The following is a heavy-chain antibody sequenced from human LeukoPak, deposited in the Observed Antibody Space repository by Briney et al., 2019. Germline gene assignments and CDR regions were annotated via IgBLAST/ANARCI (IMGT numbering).Heavy chain of an antibody. CDR2: VSYDGSNT. CDR3: AKAEGYDILTGLDY. V-gene: IGHV3-30-3*01. J-gene: IGHJ4*02. D-gene: IGHD3-9*01. Sequence: PGGSLRLSCAASGFTFSSYTMHWVRQAPGKGLEWVAVVSYDGSNTYYADSVKGRFTISRDNSKNTLYLQMNSLRTEDTAVYYCAKAEGYDILTGLDYWGQGTLVTVSS. CDR1: GFTFSSYT.